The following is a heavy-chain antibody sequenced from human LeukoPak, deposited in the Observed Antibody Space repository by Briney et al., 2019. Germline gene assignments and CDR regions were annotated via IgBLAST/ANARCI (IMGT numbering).Heavy chain of an antibody. V-gene: IGHV3-7*01. CDR1: GFTFSSYW. J-gene: IGHJ3*02. CDR2: IKQDGSEK. CDR3: SRAPSFDSSGFDAFDI. D-gene: IGHD3-22*01. Sequence: GGSLRLSCAASGFTFSSYWMSWVRQAPGKGLEWVANIKQDGSEKYYVDSVKGRFTISRDNAKNSLYLQMNSLIGEDTAVYYCSRAPSFDSSGFDAFDIWGQGTMVTVSS.